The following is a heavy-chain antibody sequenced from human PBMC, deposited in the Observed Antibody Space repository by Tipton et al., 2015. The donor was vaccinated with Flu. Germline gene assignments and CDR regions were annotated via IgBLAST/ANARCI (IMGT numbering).Heavy chain of an antibody. Sequence: AVSGFTFSRYGMSWVRQAPGKGLEWVSGFSASARTTYFADSVKGRFTISRDNFKNTLYLQMNSLRAEDTAVYYCAKVIPELVAGLDYWGQGTLATVSS. D-gene: IGHD6-19*01. CDR2: FSASARTT. V-gene: IGHV3-23*01. CDR3: AKVIPELVAGLDY. CDR1: GFTFSRYG. J-gene: IGHJ4*02.